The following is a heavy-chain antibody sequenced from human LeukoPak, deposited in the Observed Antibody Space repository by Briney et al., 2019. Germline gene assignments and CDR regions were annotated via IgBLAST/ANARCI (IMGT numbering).Heavy chain of an antibody. J-gene: IGHJ4*02. D-gene: IGHD4-17*01. CDR1: GFTFNNAW. CDR3: TKLTVNYFDF. Sequence: PGGSLRLSCAASGFTFNNAWMSWVRQAPGKGLEWVGRIKSKTDGGTTDYAAPVKGRFTISGDDSKNTLYLQMNSLKTEDAAVYYCTKLTVNYFDFWGQGTLVTVSS. V-gene: IGHV3-15*01. CDR2: IKSKTDGGTT.